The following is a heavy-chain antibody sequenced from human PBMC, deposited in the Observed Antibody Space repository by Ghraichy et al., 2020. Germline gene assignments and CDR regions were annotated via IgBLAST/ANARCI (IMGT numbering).Heavy chain of an antibody. Sequence: GGSLRLSCTASGFMFSSYWMHWVRQVPGKGLVWVSRINGDGSSTDYADSVKGRFTISRDDAKDTLFLQMNSLRAEDTAMYYCARGLSGSAITPLQQWGQGTLVTVSS. CDR1: GFMFSSYW. CDR3: ARGLSGSAITPLQQ. V-gene: IGHV3-74*01. CDR2: INGDGSST. J-gene: IGHJ1*01. D-gene: IGHD6-25*01.